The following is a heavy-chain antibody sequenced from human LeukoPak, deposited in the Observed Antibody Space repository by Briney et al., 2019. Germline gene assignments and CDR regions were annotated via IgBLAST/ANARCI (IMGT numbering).Heavy chain of an antibody. CDR3: TTDPSGTSGSSDY. J-gene: IGHJ4*02. CDR2: IKQDGSEK. CDR1: GFTFSSYW. D-gene: IGHD1-26*01. Sequence: GGSLRLSCAASGFTFSSYWMSWVRQAPGKGLEWVANIKQDGSEKYYVDSVKGRFTISRDNAKNSLYLQMNSLRAEDTAVYYCTTDPSGTSGSSDYWGQGTLVTVSS. V-gene: IGHV3-7*01.